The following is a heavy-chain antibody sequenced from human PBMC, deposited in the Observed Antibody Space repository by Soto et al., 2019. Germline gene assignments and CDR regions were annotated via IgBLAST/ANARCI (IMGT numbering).Heavy chain of an antibody. D-gene: IGHD5-18*01. Sequence: LRLSCAASGFTFSSYWMHWVRQAPGKGLVWVSRINSDGSSTSYADSVKGRFTISRDNAKNTLYLQMNSLRAEDTAVYYCATSMNTAMVTPYYYYGMDVWGQGTTVTVSS. CDR2: INSDGSST. J-gene: IGHJ6*02. CDR3: ATSMNTAMVTPYYYYGMDV. CDR1: GFTFSSYW. V-gene: IGHV3-74*01.